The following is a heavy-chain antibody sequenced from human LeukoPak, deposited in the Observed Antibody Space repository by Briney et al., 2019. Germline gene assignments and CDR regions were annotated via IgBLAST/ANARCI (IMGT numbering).Heavy chain of an antibody. V-gene: IGHV3-30*02. CDR3: ARGVVPAAPFDY. J-gene: IGHJ4*02. Sequence: PGGSLRLSCAASGFTFSSYGMHWVRQAPGKGLEWVTFIRYDGINKYYADSVKGRFTISRDNAKNSLYLQMNSLRAEDTAVYYCARGVVPAAPFDYWGQGTLVTVSS. CDR2: IRYDGINK. CDR1: GFTFSSYG. D-gene: IGHD2-2*01.